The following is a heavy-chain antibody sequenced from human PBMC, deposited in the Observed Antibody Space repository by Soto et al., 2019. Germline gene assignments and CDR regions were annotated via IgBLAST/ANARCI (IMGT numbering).Heavy chain of an antibody. CDR1: GGSISSGGYY. D-gene: IGHD6-19*01. CDR3: ASSPVTGIYYAMDV. Sequence: KPSETLSLTCTVSGGSISSGGYYWSWIRQHPGKGLEWIGNIYYTGSTHYDPSLKSRITISLDTSKNQISLKLSPVTAADTAVYYCASSPVTGIYYAMDVWGQGTTVTVSS. CDR2: IYYTGST. V-gene: IGHV4-31*03. J-gene: IGHJ6*02.